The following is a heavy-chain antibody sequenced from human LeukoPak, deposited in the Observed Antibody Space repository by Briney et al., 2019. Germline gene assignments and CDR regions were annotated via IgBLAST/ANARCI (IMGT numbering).Heavy chain of an antibody. Sequence: EASVKVSCKASGYTFTSYDTNWVRQATGQGLEWMGWMNPNSGNTGYAQKFQGRVTMTRNTSISTAYMELSSLRSEDTAVYYCARVLFAINPGGRRYSSGSNASYYYYGMDVWGQGTTVTVSS. J-gene: IGHJ6*02. CDR1: GYTFTSYD. CDR3: ARVLFAINPGGRRYSSGSNASYYYYGMDV. CDR2: MNPNSGNT. D-gene: IGHD6-19*01. V-gene: IGHV1-8*01.